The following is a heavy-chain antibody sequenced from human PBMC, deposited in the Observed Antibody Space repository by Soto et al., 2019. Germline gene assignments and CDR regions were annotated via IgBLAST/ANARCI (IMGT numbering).Heavy chain of an antibody. D-gene: IGHD4-17*01. CDR2: ISSSSSTI. J-gene: IGHJ4*02. CDR1: GFTFTDYS. Sequence: EVQLVESGGGLVQPGGSLRLSCAASGFTFTDYSMNWVRQAPGKGLEWVAYISSSSSTIYYAASVKGRFTISRDNAKNSLYLQMNGLRAEDTAVYYCARGGGDYSGTDYWGQGTLVTVSS. V-gene: IGHV3-48*01. CDR3: ARGGGDYSGTDY.